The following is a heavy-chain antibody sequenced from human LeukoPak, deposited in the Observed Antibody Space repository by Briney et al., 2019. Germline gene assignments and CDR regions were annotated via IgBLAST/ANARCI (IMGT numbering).Heavy chain of an antibody. V-gene: IGHV3-20*04. CDR3: ARSYYYYMDV. J-gene: IGHJ6*03. CDR2: INWNGGST. CDR1: GFTFDDSG. Sequence: GGSLRLSCAASGFTFDDSGMTWVRHAPGRGLEWVSGINWNGGSTGYADSVKGRFTISRDNAKNSLYLQMNSLRAEDTALYYCARSYYYYMDVWGKGTTVTVSS.